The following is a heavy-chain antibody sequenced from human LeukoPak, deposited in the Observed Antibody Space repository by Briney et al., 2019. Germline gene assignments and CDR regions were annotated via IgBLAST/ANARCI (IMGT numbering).Heavy chain of an antibody. CDR3: AKDISQRGGFDY. D-gene: IGHD3-16*01. CDR2: ISWNSGSI. Sequence: GRSLRLSCAASGFTFYDYAMHWVRQAPGKGLEWVSGISWNSGSIGYADSVKGRFTISRDNAKNSLYLQMNSLRAEDTALYYCAKDISQRGGFDYWGQGTLVTVSS. J-gene: IGHJ4*02. CDR1: GFTFYDYA. V-gene: IGHV3-9*01.